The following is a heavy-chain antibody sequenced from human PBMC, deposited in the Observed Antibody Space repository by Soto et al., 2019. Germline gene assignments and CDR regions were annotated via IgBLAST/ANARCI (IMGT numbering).Heavy chain of an antibody. Sequence: GGSLRLSCAASGFTFSSYGMHWVRQAPGKGLEWVAVIWYDGSNKYYADSVKGRFTISRDNSKNTLYLQMNSLRAEDTAVFYFVRAPPPPHHCYYGMDVWGQGTTVTVSS. CDR2: IWYDGSNK. J-gene: IGHJ6*02. CDR1: GFTFSSYG. V-gene: IGHV3-33*01. CDR3: VRAPPPPHHCYYGMDV.